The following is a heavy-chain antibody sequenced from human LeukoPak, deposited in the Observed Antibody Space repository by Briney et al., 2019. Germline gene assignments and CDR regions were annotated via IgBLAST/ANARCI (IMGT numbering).Heavy chain of an antibody. CDR1: GGSISSGSYY. J-gene: IGHJ4*02. CDR2: IYYSGST. D-gene: IGHD1-26*01. Sequence: PSETLSLTCTVSGGSISSGSYYWGWIRQPPGKGLEWIGSIYYSGSTYYNPSLKSRVTISGDTSKNQFSLKLSSVTAADTAVYYCAREGDSGSWGQGTLVTVSS. V-gene: IGHV4-39*07. CDR3: AREGDSGS.